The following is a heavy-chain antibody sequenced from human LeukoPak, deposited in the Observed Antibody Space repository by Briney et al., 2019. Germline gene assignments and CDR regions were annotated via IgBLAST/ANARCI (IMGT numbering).Heavy chain of an antibody. J-gene: IGHJ4*02. CDR3: ARGHGGNVDS. CDR2: ITSSSTYT. V-gene: IGHV3-11*05. Sequence: PGGSLRLSCAASGFTFSDYYMTWIRQAPGKGLERLSYITSSSTYTNYADSVEGRFTISRDNAKNSLYLQMNSLRADDTAVYYCARGHGGNVDSWGQGTLVTVS. CDR1: GFTFSDYY. D-gene: IGHD4-23*01.